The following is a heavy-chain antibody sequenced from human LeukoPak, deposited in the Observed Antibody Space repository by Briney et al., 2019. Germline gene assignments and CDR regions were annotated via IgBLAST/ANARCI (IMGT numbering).Heavy chain of an antibody. Sequence: SGGSLRLSCAASGFTFDDYAMHWVRHAPGKGLEWVSGISWNSGSIGYADSVKGRFTISRDNAKNSLYLQMNSLRAEDTALYYCAKASAYYYDSSGYYVWGQGTLVTVSS. CDR3: AKASAYYYDSSGYYV. CDR2: ISWNSGSI. J-gene: IGHJ4*02. CDR1: GFTFDDYA. V-gene: IGHV3-9*01. D-gene: IGHD3-22*01.